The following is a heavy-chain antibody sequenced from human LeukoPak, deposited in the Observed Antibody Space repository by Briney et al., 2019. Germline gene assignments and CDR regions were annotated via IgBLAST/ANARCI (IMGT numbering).Heavy chain of an antibody. D-gene: IGHD3-22*01. J-gene: IGHJ4*02. Sequence: GGSLKLSCAASGFTFSGSALHWVRQASGKGLEWVGRIRGKGDSYSTAYAASVKGRFTISRDDSKNTAYLQMNSLKTEDTAVYYCRGAYYDSGGPEYYFDYWGQGTTVTVSS. CDR2: IRGKGDSYST. CDR3: RGAYYDSGGPEYYFDY. V-gene: IGHV3-73*01. CDR1: GFTFSGSA.